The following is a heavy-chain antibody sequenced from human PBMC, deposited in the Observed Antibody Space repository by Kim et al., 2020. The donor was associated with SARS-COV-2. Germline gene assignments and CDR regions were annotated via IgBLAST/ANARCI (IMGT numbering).Heavy chain of an antibody. D-gene: IGHD1-1*01. J-gene: IGHJ5*02. Sequence: SETLSLTCTVSGGSISSSSYYWGWIRQPPGKGLEWIGSIYYSGSTYYNPSLKSRVTISVDTPKNQFSLKLSSVTAADTAVYYCASHGQLERLFWFDPWGQGTLVTVSS. CDR3: ASHGQLERLFWFDP. CDR2: IYYSGST. CDR1: GGSISSSSYY. V-gene: IGHV4-39*01.